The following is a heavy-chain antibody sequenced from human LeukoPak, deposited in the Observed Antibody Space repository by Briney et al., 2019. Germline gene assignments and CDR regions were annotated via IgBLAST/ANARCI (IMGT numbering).Heavy chain of an antibody. V-gene: IGHV1-18*01. CDR3: ARDSIQLWLELSY. Sequence: ASVKVSSKESGYTFTIHGISWVPQAPGQGLEWMGWISAYNGNTHYAQKLQGRVTMTTVTSTSTAYMELRSLRSDDTAVYYCARDSIQLWLELSYWGQGTLVSVSS. J-gene: IGHJ4*02. CDR2: ISAYNGNT. D-gene: IGHD5-18*01. CDR1: GYTFTIHG.